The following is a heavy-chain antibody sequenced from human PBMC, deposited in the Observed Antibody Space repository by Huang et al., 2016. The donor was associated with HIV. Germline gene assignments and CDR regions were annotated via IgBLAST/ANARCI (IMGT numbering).Heavy chain of an antibody. V-gene: IGHV3-23*01. J-gene: IGHJ4*02. CDR1: GFTFSSYA. D-gene: IGHD3-3*01. CDR3: AKDADTSGYDVLGPFGS. CDR2: ITDGINNR. Sequence: EVLLLESGGGLVQPGGSLRLSCVASGFTFSSYAMSWVRQVPGKGLDWVPGITDGINNRHYAHSLKGRFAVSRDDSTNTLYLQMNSLRAEDTAVYYCAKDADTSGYDVLGPFGSWGQGTLVTVSS.